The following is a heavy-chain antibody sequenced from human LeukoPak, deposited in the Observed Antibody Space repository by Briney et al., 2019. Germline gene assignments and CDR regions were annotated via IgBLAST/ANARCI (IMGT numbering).Heavy chain of an antibody. CDR3: ARGGPVGSWFDP. CDR1: GGSISSYY. V-gene: IGHV4-59*01. CDR2: IYFSGST. J-gene: IGHJ5*02. Sequence: SETLSLTCTVSGGSISSYYWSWIRQPPGKGLEWIGYIYFSGSTKYNPSLKSRVTISVDMSKNQFSLKLSSVTAADTAVYYCARGGPVGSWFDPWGQGTPVSVSS. D-gene: IGHD1-26*01.